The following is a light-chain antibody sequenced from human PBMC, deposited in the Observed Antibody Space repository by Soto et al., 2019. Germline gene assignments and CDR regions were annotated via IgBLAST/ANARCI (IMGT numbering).Light chain of an antibody. V-gene: IGLV2-8*01. J-gene: IGLJ3*02. CDR1: SSDVGGYNY. CDR2: EVT. CDR3: SSYAGSNILV. Sequence: QLVLTQPPSASGSPGQSVTISCTGTSSDVGGYNYVSWYQQHPGKVPKLMIYEVTKRPSGVPDRFSGSKSGNTASLTVSGLQAENVADYYRSSYAGSNILVFGGGTKLTVL.